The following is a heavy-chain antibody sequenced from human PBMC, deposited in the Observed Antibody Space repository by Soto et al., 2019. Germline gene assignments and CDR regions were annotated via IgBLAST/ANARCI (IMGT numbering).Heavy chain of an antibody. V-gene: IGHV4-39*01. D-gene: IGHD2-21*01. Sequence: QLQLQESGPGLVKPSETLSLTCTVSGGSISSSSYYWGWIRQPPGKGLEWIGSIYYSGSTYYNPSLKSRVTISVDTSKNQFSLKLSSVTATDTAVFYCARHAPNGGEIYYYYGMDVWGQGTTVTLSS. CDR2: IYYSGST. J-gene: IGHJ6*02. CDR3: ARHAPNGGEIYYYYGMDV. CDR1: GGSISSSSYY.